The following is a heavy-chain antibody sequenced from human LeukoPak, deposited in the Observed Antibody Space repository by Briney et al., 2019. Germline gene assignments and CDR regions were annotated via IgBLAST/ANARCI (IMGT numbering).Heavy chain of an antibody. CDR1: GFTFSIYS. Sequence: GGSLRLSCAASGFTFSIYSMNWVRQSPGKGLEWVSSISSSSSYIYYADSVKGRFTISRDNAKNSLYLQMNSLRAEDTAMYYCARDSAVDCSGGSCYSDFQHWGQGTLVTVSS. J-gene: IGHJ1*01. V-gene: IGHV3-21*01. D-gene: IGHD2-15*01. CDR2: ISSSSSYI. CDR3: ARDSAVDCSGGSCYSDFQH.